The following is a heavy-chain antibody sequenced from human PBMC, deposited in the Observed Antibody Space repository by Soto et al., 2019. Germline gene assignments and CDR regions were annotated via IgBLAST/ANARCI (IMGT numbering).Heavy chain of an antibody. V-gene: IGHV4-31*03. CDR2: ICYTGKS. CDR1: GASLNSCGYG. Sequence: TLSLPCSVSGASLNSCGYGWSWIRQVPGKGLEWIGYICYTGKSYYSSSLRSRTTILLDSAQNQFSLSLTSVTAADTAMYYCARVSAWQHAEGNYYFDNWGRGALVTVS. J-gene: IGHJ4*02. D-gene: IGHD6-13*01. CDR3: ARVSAWQHAEGNYYFDN.